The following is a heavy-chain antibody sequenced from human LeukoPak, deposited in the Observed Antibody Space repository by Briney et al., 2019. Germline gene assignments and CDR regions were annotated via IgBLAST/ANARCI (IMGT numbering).Heavy chain of an antibody. CDR3: ARVGWVLRYAFDI. Sequence: GGSLRLFCEASGFSLSSYEMNWARQAPGKGLEWVSHISSRGSTIYYADSVKGRFTISRDNAKNSLYLQMNSLRAEDTAVYYRARVGWVLRYAFDIWGQGTMVTVSS. CDR2: ISSRGSTI. D-gene: IGHD3-16*01. V-gene: IGHV3-48*03. CDR1: GFSLSSYE. J-gene: IGHJ3*02.